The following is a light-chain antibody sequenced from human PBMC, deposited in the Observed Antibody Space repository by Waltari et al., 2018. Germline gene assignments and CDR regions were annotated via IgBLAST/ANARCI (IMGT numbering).Light chain of an antibody. CDR1: SSDVCGYNY. V-gene: IGLV2-14*03. J-gene: IGLJ2*01. Sequence: QSALTQPASVSGSPGQSITISCTGTSSDVCGYNYDPWYQQHPGKAPKLMIYDVSNRPSGVSNRFSGSKSGNTASLTISGLQAEDEADYYCSSYTSSTVVFGGGTKLTVL. CDR3: SSYTSSTVV. CDR2: DVS.